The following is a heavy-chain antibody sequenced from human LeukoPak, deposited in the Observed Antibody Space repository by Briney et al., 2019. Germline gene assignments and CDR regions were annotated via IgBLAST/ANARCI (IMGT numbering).Heavy chain of an antibody. CDR3: ARAAYDSGGYTADHDF. CDR2: LYDSGDT. Sequence: GESLRLSCAASGFSVSTSYMSWVRQAPGKGLEYVSVLYDSGDTYYAESVKGRFTISRDNSKNTVYLQMNSLRVEDTAVYYCARAAYDSGGYTADHDFWGQGTLVTVSS. CDR1: GFSVSTSY. V-gene: IGHV3-53*01. J-gene: IGHJ4*02. D-gene: IGHD3-22*01.